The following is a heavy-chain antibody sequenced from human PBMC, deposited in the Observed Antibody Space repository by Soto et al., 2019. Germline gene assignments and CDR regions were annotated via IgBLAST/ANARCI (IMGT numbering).Heavy chain of an antibody. Sequence: QVQLQESGPGLVKPSQTLSLTCTVSGGSISSGDYYWSWIRQPPGKGLERIGYIYYRGSTDYTPSHKSRATIAGVTSTNQFSLKLSSVSAADTAVDYGAGDECGNRVYEAGTVRCLLYWGQGTLVTVSS. CDR1: GGSISSGDYY. CDR3: AGDECGNRVYEAGTVRCLLY. D-gene: IGHD5-12*01. V-gene: IGHV4-30-4*01. CDR2: IYYRGST. J-gene: IGHJ1*01.